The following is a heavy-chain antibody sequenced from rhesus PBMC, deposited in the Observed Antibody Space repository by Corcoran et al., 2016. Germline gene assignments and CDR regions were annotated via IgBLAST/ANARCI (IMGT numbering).Heavy chain of an antibody. D-gene: IGHD4-29*01. V-gene: IGHV4-173*01. CDR2: ITGSGGST. Sequence: QLKLQESGQGLVKPSETLSLTCSGSVGSLRRNSGSWTSPPPGQVLEWIGGITGSGGSTDYNPSLQRRVTISTVTSKNQFSLKLSSVTAADTAVYYCASEQLISGSLLSDYWGQGVLVTVSS. CDR1: VGSLRRNS. CDR3: ASEQLISGSLLSDY. J-gene: IGHJ4*01.